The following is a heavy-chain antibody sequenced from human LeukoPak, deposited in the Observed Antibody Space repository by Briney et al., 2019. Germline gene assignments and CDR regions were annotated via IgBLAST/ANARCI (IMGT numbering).Heavy chain of an antibody. J-gene: IGHJ4*02. CDR3: AREDIYYYGSGSYQDFDY. Sequence: ASVKVSCKASGYTFTSYYMHWVRQAPGQGLEWMGIINPSGGSTSYAQKFQGRVTMTRDTSTSTAYMELSSLRSEDTAVYYCAREDIYYYGSGSYQDFDYWGQGTLVTVSS. D-gene: IGHD3-10*01. CDR1: GYTFTSYY. CDR2: INPSGGST. V-gene: IGHV1-46*01.